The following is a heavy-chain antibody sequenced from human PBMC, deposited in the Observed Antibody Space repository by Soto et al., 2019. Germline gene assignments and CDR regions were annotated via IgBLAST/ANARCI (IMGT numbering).Heavy chain of an antibody. CDR3: AKDRSITTIVVAPDAFDI. D-gene: IGHD3-22*01. Sequence: GGSLRLSCAASGFTFSSYAMSWVRQAPGKGLEWVSAISGSGGSTYYADSVKGRFTISRDNSKNTLYLQMNSLRAEDTAVYYCAKDRSITTIVVAPDAFDIWGQVTMVTVSS. J-gene: IGHJ3*02. CDR2: ISGSGGST. V-gene: IGHV3-23*01. CDR1: GFTFSSYA.